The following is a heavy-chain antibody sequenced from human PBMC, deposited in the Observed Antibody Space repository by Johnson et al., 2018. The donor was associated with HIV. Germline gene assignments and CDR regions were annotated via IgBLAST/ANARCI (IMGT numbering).Heavy chain of an antibody. J-gene: IGHJ3*02. CDR3: ARDRLREGYAFDI. CDR2: IYSGGTT. CDR1: GFTVSSNY. V-gene: IGHV3-66*01. D-gene: IGHD1-26*01. Sequence: VQLVESGGGLVQPGGSLRLSCAASGFTVSSNYMNWVRQAPGKGLEWVSVIYSGGTTYHADSVKGRFIISRDNSKSTLYLQMNSLRAEDTALYYCARDRLREGYAFDIWGQGTMVTVSS.